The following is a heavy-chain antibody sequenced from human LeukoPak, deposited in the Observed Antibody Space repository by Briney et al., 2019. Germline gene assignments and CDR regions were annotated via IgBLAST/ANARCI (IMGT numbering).Heavy chain of an antibody. Sequence: GGAPRPSLSAPGIPLYSFSLSWGPPAPGKGLEWVSVIYSGGSTYYADSVKGRFTISRDNSKNTLYLQMNSLRAEDTAVYYCARHSSSWGQGTLVTVSS. D-gene: IGHD6-13*01. V-gene: IGHV3-53*01. CDR2: IYSGGST. CDR3: ARHSSS. J-gene: IGHJ4*02. CDR1: GIPLYSFS.